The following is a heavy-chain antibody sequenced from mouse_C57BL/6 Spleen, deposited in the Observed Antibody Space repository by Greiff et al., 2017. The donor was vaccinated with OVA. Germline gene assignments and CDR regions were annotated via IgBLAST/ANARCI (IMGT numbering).Heavy chain of an antibody. D-gene: IGHD2-12*01. CDR2: IYPGDGDT. CDR3: ARSFYDPFDY. V-gene: IGHV1-82*01. CDR1: GYAFSSSW. Sequence: VQLQQSGPELVKPGASVKISCKASGYAFSSSWMNWVKQRTGKGLEWIGRIYPGDGDTNYTGKLKGKATLTADKSSSTAYMQLSSLTSEDSAVYFCARSFYDPFDYWGQGTTLTVSS. J-gene: IGHJ2*01.